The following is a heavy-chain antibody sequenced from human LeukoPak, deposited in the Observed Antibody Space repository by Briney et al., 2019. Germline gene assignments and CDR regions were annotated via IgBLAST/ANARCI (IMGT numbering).Heavy chain of an antibody. J-gene: IGHJ5*02. V-gene: IGHV1-69*05. Sequence: SVKVSCTASGGTFSSYAISWVRQAPGQGLEWMGGIIPIFGTANYAQKLQGRVTMTTDTSTSTAYMELRSLRSDDTAVYYCARGGGLWFFDPWGQGTLVTVSS. D-gene: IGHD5-18*01. CDR1: GGTFSSYA. CDR3: ARGGGLWFFDP. CDR2: IIPIFGTA.